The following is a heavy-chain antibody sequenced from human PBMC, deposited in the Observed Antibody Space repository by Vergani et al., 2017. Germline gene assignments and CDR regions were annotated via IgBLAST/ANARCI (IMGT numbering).Heavy chain of an antibody. D-gene: IGHD4-17*01. J-gene: IGHJ6*02. CDR3: ATPQTVTTGGMEV. CDR1: GYTFSAHY. CDR2: VDPEDGET. V-gene: IGHV1-69-2*01. Sequence: EVQLVQSGAEVKKPGATMKLSCKVSGYTFSAHYMHWVTQAPGKGLECRVLVDPEDGETIYAETFKGRVTIAADTSTDTAHLELSSLGSEDTAVYYCATPQTVTTGGMEVWGQGTTVIVSS.